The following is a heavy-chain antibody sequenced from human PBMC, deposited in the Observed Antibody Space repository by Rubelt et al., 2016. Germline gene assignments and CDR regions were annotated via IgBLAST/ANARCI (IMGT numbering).Heavy chain of an antibody. CDR1: GFDFGEHE. CDR2: ISYDGSNK. V-gene: IGHV3-30*04. J-gene: IGHJ3*02. Sequence: VQLVESGGGLVQPGGSLRLSCSASGFDFGEHEMDWVRQAPGKGLEWAAVISYDGSNKYYAEYAKGRFTISRDNSKNTWYLQMNSLGAEDTALYYCARDRYGDHISDGFDIWGQGTMVTVSS. CDR3: ARDRYGDHISDGFDI. D-gene: IGHD4-17*01.